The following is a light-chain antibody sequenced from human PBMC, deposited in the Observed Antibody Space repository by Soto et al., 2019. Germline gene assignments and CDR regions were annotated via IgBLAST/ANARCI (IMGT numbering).Light chain of an antibody. V-gene: IGKV3-15*01. CDR2: GAS. CDR3: QQYNNWPPWT. CDR1: QSVSSN. J-gene: IGKJ1*01. Sequence: EVVLTQSPVTLSLSPGERATLSCRASQSVSSNIAWYQQKPGQAPRLLVYGASTRATGIPARFSGSGSGTEFTLTISSLQSEDFAVYYCQQYNNWPPWTFGQGTKVDIK.